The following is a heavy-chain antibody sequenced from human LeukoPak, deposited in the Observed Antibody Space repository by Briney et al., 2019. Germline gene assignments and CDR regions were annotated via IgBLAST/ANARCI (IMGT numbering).Heavy chain of an antibody. Sequence: PSETLSLTCTVSGGSIIGYYWNWIRQPAGKGLEWIGRIYTSGSTNYNPSLKSRVTMSVDTSKNQFSLKLFSVTAADTAVYYCARDLGGYNYGYSFDYWGQGTLVTVSS. CDR3: ARDLGGYNYGYSFDY. D-gene: IGHD5-18*01. J-gene: IGHJ4*02. CDR2: IYTSGST. V-gene: IGHV4-4*07. CDR1: GGSIIGYY.